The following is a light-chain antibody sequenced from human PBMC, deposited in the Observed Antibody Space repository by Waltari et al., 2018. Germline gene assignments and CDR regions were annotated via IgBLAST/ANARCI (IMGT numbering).Light chain of an antibody. CDR3: SSYTTSSTLE. CDR1: SRDVGGYNY. J-gene: IGLJ2*01. V-gene: IGLV2-14*03. CDR2: DVS. Sequence: QSALTQPASVSGSPGQSITISCTGTSRDVGGYNYVSWYQQHPGKAPTLMIYDVSNRPSGVSNRFSGSKSGNTASLTISGLQAEDEADYYCSSYTTSSTLEFGGGTKLTVL.